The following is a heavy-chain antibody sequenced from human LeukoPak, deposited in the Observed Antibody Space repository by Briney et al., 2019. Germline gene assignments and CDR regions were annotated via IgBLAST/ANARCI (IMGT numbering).Heavy chain of an antibody. CDR3: VKGTVATAVPNWFDP. V-gene: IGHV3-64D*09. D-gene: IGHD4-23*01. CDR1: GFTFTSYA. CDR2: ISTNGGST. Sequence: GGSLRLSCSASGFTFTSYAMHWVRQAPGKGLEYVSAISTNGGSTYYADSVKGRFTISRDNSKNTLYLQMSSLRGEDTAVYYCVKGTVATAVPNWFDPWGQGTLVTVSS. J-gene: IGHJ5*02.